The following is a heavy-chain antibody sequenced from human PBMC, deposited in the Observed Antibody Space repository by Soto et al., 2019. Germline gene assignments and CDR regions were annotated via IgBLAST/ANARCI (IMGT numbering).Heavy chain of an antibody. D-gene: IGHD5-18*01. CDR2: IYYSGST. V-gene: IGHV4-30-4*01. CDR3: ARVQGGGGAMVHNY. CDR1: GGSISSGDYY. Sequence: QVQLQESGPGLVKPSQTLSLTCTVSGGSISSGDYYWSWIRQPPGQGLEWIGYIYYSGSTYYNPSLKSRVTISVDPSKNQFYLKLSSVTAADTAVYYCARVQGGGGAMVHNYWGQGTLVTVSS. J-gene: IGHJ4*02.